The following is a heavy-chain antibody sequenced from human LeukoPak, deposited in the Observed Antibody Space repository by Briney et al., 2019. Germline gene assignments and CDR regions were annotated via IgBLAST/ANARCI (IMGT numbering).Heavy chain of an antibody. D-gene: IGHD5-24*01. CDR1: GFTFSSYS. J-gene: IGHJ4*02. CDR3: ARGGLRRDGYNFNY. CDR2: ISSSSTI. V-gene: IGHV3-48*04. Sequence: GGSLRLSCAASGFTFSSYSMNWVRQAPGKGLEWASYISSSSTIYYADSVKGRFTISRDNAKNSLYLQMNSLRAEDTAVYYCARGGLRRDGYNFNYWGQGTLVTVSS.